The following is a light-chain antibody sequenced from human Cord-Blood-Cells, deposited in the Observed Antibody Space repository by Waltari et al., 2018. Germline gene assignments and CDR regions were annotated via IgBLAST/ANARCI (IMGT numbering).Light chain of an antibody. CDR3: QQRVT. CDR2: DAS. J-gene: IGKJ3*01. V-gene: IGKV1-5*01. Sequence: DIQMTQSPSTLSASVGDRVTITCRASQSISSWLAWYQQNPGKAPKLLIYDASSLESGVPSRFSGSGSGTEFTLTISSLQPDDFATYYCQQRVTFGPGTKVDIK. CDR1: QSISSW.